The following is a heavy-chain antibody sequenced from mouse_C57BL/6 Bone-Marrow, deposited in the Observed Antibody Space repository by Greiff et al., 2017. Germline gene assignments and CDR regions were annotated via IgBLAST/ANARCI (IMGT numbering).Heavy chain of an antibody. CDR3: TRRDYYVPSWFAY. V-gene: IGHV1-5*01. CDR1: GYTFTSYW. D-gene: IGHD1-1*01. CDR2: IYPGNSDT. Sequence: EVQLQQSGTVLARPGASVKMSCKTSGYTFTSYWMHWVKPRPGQGLEWIGAIYPGNSDTSYNQKFKGKAKLTAVTSASTAYMELSSLTNEDSAVYYCTRRDYYVPSWFAYWGQGTLVTVSA. J-gene: IGHJ3*01.